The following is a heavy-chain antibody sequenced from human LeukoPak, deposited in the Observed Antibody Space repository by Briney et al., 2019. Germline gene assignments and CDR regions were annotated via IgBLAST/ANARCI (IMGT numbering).Heavy chain of an antibody. Sequence: SVKVSCKASGGTLSNSAISWVRQAPGQGLEWMGRIIPILGTTVYAPKFQGRVTLNMDGSTTTGYMDLSSLRSEDPAIYFCATEGGYYYGSGNYYNDHRFDSWGQGTLVTVSS. CDR3: ATEGGYYYGSGNYYNDHRFDS. CDR2: IIPILGTT. J-gene: IGHJ4*02. CDR1: GGTLSNSA. V-gene: IGHV1-69*05. D-gene: IGHD3-10*01.